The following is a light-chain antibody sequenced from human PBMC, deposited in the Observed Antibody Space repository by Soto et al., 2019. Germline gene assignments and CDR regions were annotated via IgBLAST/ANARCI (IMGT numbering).Light chain of an antibody. CDR3: QQYDTYPWT. J-gene: IGKJ1*01. CDR1: QSVTSW. Sequence: DIQMTQSPSTLSASVGDRVTITCRASQSVTSWLAWYQQKPGKAPKLLIYKASNLESGVPSRFSGSGSGTEFTLTISGLQPDDFATYYCQQYDTYPWTFGQGTKVDLK. V-gene: IGKV1-5*03. CDR2: KAS.